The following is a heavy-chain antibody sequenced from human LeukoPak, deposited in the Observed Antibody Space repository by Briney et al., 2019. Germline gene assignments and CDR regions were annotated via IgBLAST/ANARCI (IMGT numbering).Heavy chain of an antibody. J-gene: IGHJ6*03. Sequence: ASVKVSCKASGYTFTGYYMHWVRQAPGQGLEWMGWINPNSGGTNYAQKFQGWVTMTRDTSISTAYMELSRLRSDDTAVYYCARDYSNYVRLYYYYYYMDVWGKGTTVTGSS. V-gene: IGHV1-2*04. D-gene: IGHD4-11*01. CDR2: INPNSGGT. CDR1: GYTFTGYY. CDR3: ARDYSNYVRLYYYYYYMDV.